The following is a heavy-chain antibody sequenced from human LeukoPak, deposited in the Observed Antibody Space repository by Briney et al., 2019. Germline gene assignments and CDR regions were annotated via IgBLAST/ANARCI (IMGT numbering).Heavy chain of an antibody. V-gene: IGHV4-59*01. D-gene: IGHD6-13*01. CDR1: GGSLSGYY. CDR2: IYYSGST. Sequence: PSETLSLTCAVYGGSLSGYYWSWIRQPPGKGLEWIGYIYYSGSTNYNPSLKSRVTISVDTSKNQFSLKLSSVTAADTAVYYCAREAPWYSSSWYTEFDAFDIWGQGTMVTVSS. CDR3: AREAPWYSSSWYTEFDAFDI. J-gene: IGHJ3*02.